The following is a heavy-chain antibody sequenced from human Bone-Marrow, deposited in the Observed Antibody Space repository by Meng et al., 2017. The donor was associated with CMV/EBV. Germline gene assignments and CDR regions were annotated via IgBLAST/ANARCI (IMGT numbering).Heavy chain of an antibody. CDR1: GVSISSYY. V-gene: IGHV4-59*01. CDR2: IYYSGST. J-gene: IGHJ3*02. CDR3: ARGGPSALPFLEWSLYAFEI. D-gene: IGHD3-3*01. Sequence: SETLSLTCTVSGVSISSYYWSWIRQPPGKGLEWIGYIYYSGSTNYNPSLKSRVTISVDTSKNQFSLKLSSVTAADTAVYYCARGGPSALPFLEWSLYAFEIWGQGTTVTVSS.